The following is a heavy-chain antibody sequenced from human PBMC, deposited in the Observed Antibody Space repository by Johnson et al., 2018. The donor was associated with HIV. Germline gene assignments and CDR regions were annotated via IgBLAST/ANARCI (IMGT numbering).Heavy chain of an antibody. CDR1: GFTFDDYG. CDR2: ISWNSGSI. D-gene: IGHD6-13*01. V-gene: IGHV3-9*01. Sequence: VQLVESGGGLVQPGRSLRLSCAASGFTFDDYGMHWVRQAPGRGLEWVSGISWNSGSIAYADSVKGRFTTSRDNAKHSLYLQVKSLRAEDTALYLCAKDNGIAGTIGDAFDIWGQGTMVTVSS. CDR3: AKDNGIAGTIGDAFDI. J-gene: IGHJ3*02.